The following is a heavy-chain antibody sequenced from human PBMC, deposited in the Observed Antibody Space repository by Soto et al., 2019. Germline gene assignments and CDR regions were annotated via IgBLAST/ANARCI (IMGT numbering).Heavy chain of an antibody. CDR1: GYTFTSYA. V-gene: IGHV1-3*01. Sequence: QVQLVQSGAEVKKPGASVKVSCKASGYTFTSYAVHWVRQAPGQRLEWMGWINAGNGNTKYSQKFQGRVTVTRDTSASTAYMELSCLRSEDTAVYYCAWGASPLIDYWGQGTLVTVSS. CDR3: AWGASPLIDY. J-gene: IGHJ4*02. D-gene: IGHD1-26*01. CDR2: INAGNGNT.